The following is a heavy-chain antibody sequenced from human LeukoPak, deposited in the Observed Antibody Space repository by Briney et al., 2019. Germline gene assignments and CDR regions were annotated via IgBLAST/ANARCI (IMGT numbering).Heavy chain of an antibody. CDR3: ARDGCSSTSCYGYI. J-gene: IGHJ4*02. CDR1: GFTFSDYY. D-gene: IGHD2-2*01. Sequence: PGGSLRPSCAASGFTFSDYYMSWIRQAPGKGLEWVSYISSSGSTIYYADSVKGRFTISKDNAKNSLYLQMNSLRAEDTAVYYCARDGCSSTSCYGYIWGQGTLVTVSS. V-gene: IGHV3-11*01. CDR2: ISSSGSTI.